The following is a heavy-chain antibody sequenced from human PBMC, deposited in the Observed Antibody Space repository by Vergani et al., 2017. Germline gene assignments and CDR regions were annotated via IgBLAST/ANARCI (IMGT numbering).Heavy chain of an antibody. Sequence: QVQFVESGGGVVQPGRSLRLPCAASGCTFNQYGMHWVRQAPGKGLEWVAVTWYDGNNKQYADSVKGRFTISRDNSKSTMYLQMNSLRDEDTGVYYCARDLRLLYNRFDPWGQGTLVTVSS. D-gene: IGHD1-14*01. CDR3: ARDLRLLYNRFDP. CDR2: TWYDGNNK. V-gene: IGHV3-33*01. CDR1: GCTFNQYG. J-gene: IGHJ5*02.